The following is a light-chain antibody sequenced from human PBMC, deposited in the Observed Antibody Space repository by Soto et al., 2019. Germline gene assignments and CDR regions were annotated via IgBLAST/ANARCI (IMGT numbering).Light chain of an antibody. CDR2: VGTGGIVG. J-gene: IGLJ2*01. CDR3: GADHGSGSNFVV. Sequence: QAVVTQPPSASASLGASVKLTCTLSSGYSNYKVDWYQQRPGKGPRFVMRVGTGGIVGSKGDGIPDRFSVLGSGLNRYLTIKNIHEVDESDYHCGADHGSGSNFVVFGGGTKVTVL. V-gene: IGLV9-49*01. CDR1: SGYSNYK.